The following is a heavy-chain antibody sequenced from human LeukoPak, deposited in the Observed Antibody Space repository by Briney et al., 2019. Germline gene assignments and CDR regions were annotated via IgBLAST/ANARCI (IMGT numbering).Heavy chain of an antibody. J-gene: IGHJ6*04. CDR3: AELGITMIGGV. V-gene: IGHV3-48*04. CDR1: GFTFSNYN. Sequence: GGSLRLSCAASGFTFSNYNMNWVRQAPGKGLEWVSYISSTSTTIYYADSVKGRFTISRDNAKNSLYLQMNSLRAEDTAVYYCAELGITMIGGVWGKGTTVTISS. CDR2: ISSTSTTI. D-gene: IGHD3-10*02.